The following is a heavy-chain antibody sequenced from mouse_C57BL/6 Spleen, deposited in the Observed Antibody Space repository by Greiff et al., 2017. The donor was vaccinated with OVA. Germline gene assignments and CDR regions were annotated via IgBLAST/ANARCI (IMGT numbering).Heavy chain of an antibody. Sequence: QVQLQQSGAELVRPGASVKLSCKASGYTFTDYYINWVKQRPGQGLEWIARIYPGSGNTYYNEKFKGKATLTAEKSSSTAYMQLSSLTSEDSAVYFCARKPGYYGSSYAYFDYWGQGTTLTVSS. V-gene: IGHV1-76*01. CDR1: GYTFTDYY. CDR2: IYPGSGNT. J-gene: IGHJ2*01. D-gene: IGHD1-1*01. CDR3: ARKPGYYGSSYAYFDY.